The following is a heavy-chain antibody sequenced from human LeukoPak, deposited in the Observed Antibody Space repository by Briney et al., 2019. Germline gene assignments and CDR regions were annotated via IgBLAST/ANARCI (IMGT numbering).Heavy chain of an antibody. Sequence: ASVKVSCKASGYTFTGYYMHWVRQATGQGLEWMGWMNPNSGNTGYAQKFQGRVTMTRNTSISTAYMELSSLRSEDTAVYYCARNVEMATIYYYYGMDVWGQGTTVTVSS. D-gene: IGHD5-12*01. CDR3: ARNVEMATIYYYYGMDV. CDR1: GYTFTGYY. V-gene: IGHV1-8*02. CDR2: MNPNSGNT. J-gene: IGHJ6*02.